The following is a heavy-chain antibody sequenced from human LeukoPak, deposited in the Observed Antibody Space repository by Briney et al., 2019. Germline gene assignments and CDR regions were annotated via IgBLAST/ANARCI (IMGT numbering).Heavy chain of an antibody. CDR1: GGTFSSYA. CDR2: MNPNSGNT. Sequence: ASVKVSCKASGGTFSSYAISWVRQAPGQGLEWMGWMNPNSGNTGYAQKFQGRVTMTRNTSISTAYMELSSLRSEDTAVYYCARGPRAGYWGQGTLVTVSS. J-gene: IGHJ4*02. V-gene: IGHV1-8*02. CDR3: ARGPRAGY.